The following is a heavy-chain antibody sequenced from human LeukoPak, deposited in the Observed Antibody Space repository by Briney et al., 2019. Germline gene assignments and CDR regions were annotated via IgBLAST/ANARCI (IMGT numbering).Heavy chain of an antibody. CDR3: ARGSTAARPFDY. CDR2: IYYSGST. CDR1: GGSISSYY. V-gene: IGHV4-59*01. D-gene: IGHD6-6*01. J-gene: IGHJ4*02. Sequence: SETLSLTCTVSGGSISSYYWSWIRQPPGKGLEWIGYIYYSGSTNYNPSLKSRVTISVDTSKNQFSLELSSVTAADTAVYYCARGSTAARPFDYWGQGTLVTVSS.